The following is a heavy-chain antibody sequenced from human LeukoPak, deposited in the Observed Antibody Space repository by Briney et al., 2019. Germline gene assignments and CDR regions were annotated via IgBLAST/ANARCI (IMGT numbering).Heavy chain of an antibody. CDR1: GYTFTSYV. J-gene: IGHJ6*03. Sequence: ASVKVSCKASGYTFTSYVMNWVRQAPGQGLEWMGWINTNTGNPTYAQGFTGRFVFSLDTSVSTAYLQISSLKAEDTAVYYCARTNDPTAMGVYYYYYYMDVWGKGTTVTVSS. D-gene: IGHD5-18*01. CDR3: ARTNDPTAMGVYYYYYYMDV. CDR2: INTNTGNP. V-gene: IGHV7-4-1*02.